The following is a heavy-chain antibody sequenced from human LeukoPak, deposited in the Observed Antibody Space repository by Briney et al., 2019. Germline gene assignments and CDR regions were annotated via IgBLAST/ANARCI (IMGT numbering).Heavy chain of an antibody. Sequence: PGESLRLSCAASGFTFSSYSMNWVRQAPGKGLEWVSYISSSSSTIYYADSVKGRFTISRDNAKNSLYLQMNSLRAEDTAVYYCARESSGYYYVGWFDPWGQGTLVTVSS. D-gene: IGHD3-22*01. CDR1: GFTFSSYS. J-gene: IGHJ5*02. CDR2: ISSSSSTI. V-gene: IGHV3-48*04. CDR3: ARESSGYYYVGWFDP.